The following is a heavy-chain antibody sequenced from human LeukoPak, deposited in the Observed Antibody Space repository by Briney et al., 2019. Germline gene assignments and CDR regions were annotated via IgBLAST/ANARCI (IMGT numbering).Heavy chain of an antibody. CDR1: GYTFSSYY. CDR2: ISAYNGNT. J-gene: IGHJ4*02. V-gene: IGHV1-18*04. CDR3: ARDLGVIYYFDY. Sequence: ASVKVSCKASGYTFSSYYLHWMRQAPGQGLEWMGWISAYNGNTNYAQKLQGRVTMTTDTSTSTAYMELRSLRSDDTAVYYCARDLGVIYYFDYWGQGTLVTVSS. D-gene: IGHD3-16*01.